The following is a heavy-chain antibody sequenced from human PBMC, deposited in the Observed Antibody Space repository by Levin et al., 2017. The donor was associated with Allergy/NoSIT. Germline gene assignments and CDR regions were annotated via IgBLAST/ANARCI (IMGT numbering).Heavy chain of an antibody. CDR3: ARVSGYSYGMVDY. J-gene: IGHJ4*02. D-gene: IGHD5-18*01. CDR2: IYHSGST. CDR1: GGSISSGGYS. V-gene: IGHV4-30-2*01. Sequence: SETLSLTCAVSGGSISSGGYSWSWIRQPPGKGLEWIGYIYHSGSTYYNPSLKSRVTISVDRSKNQFSLKLSSVTAADTAVYYCARVSGYSYGMVDYWGQGTLVTVSS.